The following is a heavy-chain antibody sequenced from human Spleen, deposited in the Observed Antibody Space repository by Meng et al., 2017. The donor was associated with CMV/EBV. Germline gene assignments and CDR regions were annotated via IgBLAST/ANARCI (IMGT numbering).Heavy chain of an antibody. D-gene: IGHD6-6*01. Sequence: ASVKVSCKAFGYSFTSYGISWVRQAPGQGLEWMGWISAYNDDTNYAQNFQGRVIVTTEISTSTAYMELRSLRADDTAMYYCARGGSIAARFYYFDYWGQGTLVTVSS. J-gene: IGHJ4*02. V-gene: IGHV1-18*04. CDR2: ISAYNDDT. CDR1: GYSFTSYG. CDR3: ARGGSIAARFYYFDY.